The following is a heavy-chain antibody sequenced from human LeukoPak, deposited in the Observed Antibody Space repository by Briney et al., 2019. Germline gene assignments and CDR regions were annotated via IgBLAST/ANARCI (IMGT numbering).Heavy chain of an antibody. D-gene: IGHD2-2*01. J-gene: IGHJ3*02. CDR2: ISSSGSTT. CDR1: GFTFSDYY. V-gene: IGHV3-11*01. CDR3: ARGDFLGYCSSTSCSTSGAFDI. Sequence: GGSLRLSCAASGFTFSDYYMSWIRQAPGKGLEWVSYISSSGSTTYYADSVKGRFTISRDNAKNSLYLQMNSLRAEDTAVYYCARGDFLGYCSSTSCSTSGAFDIWGQGTMVTVSS.